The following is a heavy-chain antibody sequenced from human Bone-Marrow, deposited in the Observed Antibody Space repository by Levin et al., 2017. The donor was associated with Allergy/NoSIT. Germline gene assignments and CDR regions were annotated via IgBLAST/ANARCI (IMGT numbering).Heavy chain of an antibody. CDR2: IDWDGDK. D-gene: IGHD4-23*01. V-gene: IGHV2-70*04. Sequence: SGPTLVKPTQTLTLTCTFSGFSLTTSGMRLNWIRQPPGKALEWLARIDWDGDKLYNKSLKTRLTISKDSSKNQVVLTMTNMDPVDTGTYYCARIAVARVNDAFDLWGQGTMVTVSS. CDR3: ARIAVARVNDAFDL. J-gene: IGHJ3*01. CDR1: GFSLTTSGMR.